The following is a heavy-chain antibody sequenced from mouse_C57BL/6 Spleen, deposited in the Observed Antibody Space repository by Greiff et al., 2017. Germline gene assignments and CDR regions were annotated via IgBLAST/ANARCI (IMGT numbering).Heavy chain of an antibody. V-gene: IGHV5-16*01. D-gene: IGHD1-1*01. Sequence: DVKLQESEGGLVQPGSSMKLSCTASGFTFSDYYMAWVRQVPEKGLEWVANINYDGSSTYYLDSLKSRFIISRDIAKNILYLQMSSLKSEDTATYYCARGSYYYGSSYAMDYWGQGTSVTVSS. CDR2: INYDGSST. CDR1: GFTFSDYY. CDR3: ARGSYYYGSSYAMDY. J-gene: IGHJ4*01.